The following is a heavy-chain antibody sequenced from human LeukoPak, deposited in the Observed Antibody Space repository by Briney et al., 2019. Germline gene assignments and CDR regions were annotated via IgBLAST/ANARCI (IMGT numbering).Heavy chain of an antibody. V-gene: IGHV3-21*01. CDR2: ISGSSIYI. Sequence: GGSLRLSCAASGFTFSTYSMNCVRQAPGKGLEWVSSISGSSIYIYYADSVKGRFTISRDNAKNSLYLQLNSLRAEDTAVYYCARDPPYYDGSGYYYDYWGQGTLVTVSS. J-gene: IGHJ4*02. CDR3: ARDPPYYDGSGYYYDY. D-gene: IGHD3-22*01. CDR1: GFTFSTYS.